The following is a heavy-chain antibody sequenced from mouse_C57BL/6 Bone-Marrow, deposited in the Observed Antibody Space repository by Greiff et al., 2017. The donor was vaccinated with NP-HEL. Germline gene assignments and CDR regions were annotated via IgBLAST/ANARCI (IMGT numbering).Heavy chain of an antibody. CDR2: IWSGGST. V-gene: IGHV2-2*01. CDR3: ARTYYSNYRVFAY. Sequence: QVQLKESGPGLVQPSQSLSITCTVSGFSLTSYGVHWVRQSPGKGLEWLGVIWSGGSTDYNAAFISRLSISKDNSKSQVFFKMNSLQADDTAIYYCARTYYSNYRVFAYWGQGTLVTVSA. D-gene: IGHD2-5*01. CDR1: GFSLTSYG. J-gene: IGHJ3*01.